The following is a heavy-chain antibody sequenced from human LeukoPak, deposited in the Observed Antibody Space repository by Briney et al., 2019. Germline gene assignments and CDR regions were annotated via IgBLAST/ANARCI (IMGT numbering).Heavy chain of an antibody. CDR3: ARDGPAYTSRWYDYYYGLDV. D-gene: IGHD2-2*01. CDR1: GGSINNYW. V-gene: IGHV4-59*01. J-gene: IGHJ6*02. Sequence: SETLSLTCTVSGGSINNYWWSWIRQPPGKGLEWIGYIYYTGSTNYNPSLKSRVTMSVDTSKNQFSLKLTSVTSADTAVYYCARDGPAYTSRWYDYYYGLDVWGQGTTVTVSS. CDR2: IYYTGST.